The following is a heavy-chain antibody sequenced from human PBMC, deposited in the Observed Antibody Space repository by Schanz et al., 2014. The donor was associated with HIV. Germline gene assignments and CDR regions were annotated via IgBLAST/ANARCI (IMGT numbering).Heavy chain of an antibody. CDR1: GLPFSTYA. CDR3: AKDAYASKYINWFDP. D-gene: IGHD2-2*01. CDR2: VSRSGANT. V-gene: IGHV3-23*01. J-gene: IGHJ5*02. Sequence: EVQLLESGGGLVQPGGSLRLSCTASGLPFSTYAMSWVRQAPGKGLEWLAGVSRSGANTYYADSVKGRFTISRDNSKNTLYLQMNSLRAEDTAVYYCAKDAYASKYINWFDPWGQGTLVTVSS.